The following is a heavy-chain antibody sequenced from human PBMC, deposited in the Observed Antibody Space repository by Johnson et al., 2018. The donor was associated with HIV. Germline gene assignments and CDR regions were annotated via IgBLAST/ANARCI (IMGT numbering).Heavy chain of an antibody. J-gene: IGHJ3*02. CDR2: ISSSGSTI. CDR1: GFTFSSYG. D-gene: IGHD2-15*01. V-gene: IGHV3-48*04. CDR3: AREEGGSRPFDI. Sequence: MQLVESGGGLVQPGGSLRLSCAASGFTFSSYGMSWVRQAPGKGLEWVSYISSSGSTIYYADSVKGRFTISRDNAKNSLYLQMNSLRAEDTAVYYCAREEGGSRPFDIWGQGTMVTVSS.